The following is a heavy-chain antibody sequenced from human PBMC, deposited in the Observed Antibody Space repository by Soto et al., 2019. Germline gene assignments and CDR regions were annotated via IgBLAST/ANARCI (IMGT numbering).Heavy chain of an antibody. CDR2: FDPEDGET. Sequence: QVQLVQSGAEVKKPGASVKVSCKVSGYTLTELSMHWVRQAPGKGLEWMGGFDPEDGETIYAQKFQGRVTMTEDTSTDTAYMELSSLRSEDTAVYYCATGLISSSWYAHYYYGMDVWGQGTTVTVSS. D-gene: IGHD6-13*01. CDR1: GYTLTELS. CDR3: ATGLISSSWYAHYYYGMDV. J-gene: IGHJ6*02. V-gene: IGHV1-24*01.